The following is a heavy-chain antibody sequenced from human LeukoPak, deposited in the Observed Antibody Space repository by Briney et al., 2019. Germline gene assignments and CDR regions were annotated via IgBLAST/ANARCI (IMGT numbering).Heavy chain of an antibody. CDR1: GYTFTGYY. CDR3: ARGYCSGGSCYFAGDRNWFDP. CDR2: INPNSGGT. V-gene: IGHV1-2*06. J-gene: IGHJ5*02. Sequence: ASVKVSCKASGYTFTGYYMHWVRQPPGQGLEWMGRINPNSGGTNYAQKFQGRVTMTRDTAISTAYMELSRLRSDDTAVYYCARGYCSGGSCYFAGDRNWFDPWGQGTLVTVSS. D-gene: IGHD2-15*01.